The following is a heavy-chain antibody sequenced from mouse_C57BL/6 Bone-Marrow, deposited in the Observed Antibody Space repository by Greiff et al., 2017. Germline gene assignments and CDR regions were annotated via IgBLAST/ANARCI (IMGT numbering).Heavy chain of an antibody. D-gene: IGHD2-1*01. CDR3: ARHYYGNDYAMDY. J-gene: IGHJ4*01. V-gene: IGHV8-8*01. Sequence: QVTLKVSGPGILQPSQTLSLTCSFSGFSLSTFGMGVGWIRQPSGKGLEWLAHIWWDDDKYYNPALKSRLTISKDTSKSQVFLKIANVDTAETATYDCARHYYGNDYAMDYWGQGTSVTVSS. CDR1: GFSLSTFGMG. CDR2: IWWDDDK.